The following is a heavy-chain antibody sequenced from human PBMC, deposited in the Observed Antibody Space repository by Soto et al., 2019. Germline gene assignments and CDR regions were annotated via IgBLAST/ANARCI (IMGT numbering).Heavy chain of an antibody. V-gene: IGHV1-18*04. D-gene: IGHD3-22*01. CDR3: ARDLWLGGYYSPYFDY. Sequence: EAAVKGSCKASGYTFTSYGISWVRQAPGQGLEWMGWISAYNGNTNYAQNLQGRVTMTTDTSTSTAYMELRSLRSDDTAVYYCARDLWLGGYYSPYFDYWGQGTLVTVSS. J-gene: IGHJ4*02. CDR2: ISAYNGNT. CDR1: GYTFTSYG.